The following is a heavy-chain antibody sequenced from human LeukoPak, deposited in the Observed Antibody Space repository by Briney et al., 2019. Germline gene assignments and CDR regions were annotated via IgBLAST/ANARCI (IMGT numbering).Heavy chain of an antibody. D-gene: IGHD3-10*01. J-gene: IGHJ4*02. CDR1: GFTFSSHA. Sequence: GSLGLSCTPSGFTFSSHAMSWVRQAPGKGLEWIGEINHSGSTNYNPSLKSRVTISVDTSKNQFSLKLSSVTAADTAVYYCARAAGPYGFDYWGQGTLVTVSP. V-gene: IGHV4-34*01. CDR2: INHSGST. CDR3: ARAAGPYGFDY.